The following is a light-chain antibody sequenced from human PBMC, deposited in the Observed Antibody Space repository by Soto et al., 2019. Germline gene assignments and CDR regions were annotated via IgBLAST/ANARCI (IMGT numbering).Light chain of an antibody. J-gene: IGKJ1*01. CDR2: GAS. CDR1: QSVSSGY. Sequence: EIVLTQSPGTLSLSPGERATLSCRASQSVSSGYLAWYQQKPGQAPRLLIYGASSRATGIPDRFSGSGSGTDFTLTISILEPEDFAVYYCQQYGGSPTWTFGQGTKVEIK. CDR3: QQYGGSPTWT. V-gene: IGKV3-20*01.